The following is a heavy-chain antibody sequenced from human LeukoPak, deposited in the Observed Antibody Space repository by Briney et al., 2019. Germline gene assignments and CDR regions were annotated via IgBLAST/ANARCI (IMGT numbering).Heavy chain of an antibody. Sequence: SETLSLTCTVSGYSISSGYYWGWIRQPPGKGLEWIGSIYHSGSPYYNPSLKSRITIPVDTSKNQFSLKLSSMTAADTAVYYCARDYSTTHDYWGQGTLVTVSS. J-gene: IGHJ4*02. CDR1: GYSISSGYY. CDR2: IYHSGSP. CDR3: ARDYSTTHDY. D-gene: IGHD6-13*01. V-gene: IGHV4-38-2*02.